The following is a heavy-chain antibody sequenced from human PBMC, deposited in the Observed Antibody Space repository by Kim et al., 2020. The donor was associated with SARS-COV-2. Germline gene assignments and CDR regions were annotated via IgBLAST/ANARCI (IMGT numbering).Heavy chain of an antibody. CDR2: INHSGST. D-gene: IGHD3-9*01. CDR3: ARGRLRYFDWLLPFDY. J-gene: IGHJ4*02. Sequence: SETLSLTCAVYGGSFSGYYWSWIRQPPGKGLEWIGEINHSGSTNHNPSLKSRVTISVDTSKNQFSLKLSSVTAADTAVYYCARGRLRYFDWLLPFDYWGQGNLVTVSS. CDR1: GGSFSGYY. V-gene: IGHV4-34*01.